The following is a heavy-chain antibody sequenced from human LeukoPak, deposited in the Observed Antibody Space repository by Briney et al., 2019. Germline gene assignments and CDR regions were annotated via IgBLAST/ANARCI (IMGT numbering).Heavy chain of an antibody. J-gene: IGHJ4*02. V-gene: IGHV4-34*01. CDR2: INHSGST. Sequence: KPSETLSLTCAVYGGSFSGYYWSWIRQPPGKGLEWIGEINHSGSTNYNPSLKSRVTISVDTSKNQFSLKLSSVTAADTAVFYCARGIAAAGFDYWGQGTLVTVSS. CDR1: GGSFSGYY. CDR3: ARGIAAAGFDY. D-gene: IGHD6-13*01.